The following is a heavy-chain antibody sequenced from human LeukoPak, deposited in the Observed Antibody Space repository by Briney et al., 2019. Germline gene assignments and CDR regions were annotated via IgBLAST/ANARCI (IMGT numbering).Heavy chain of an antibody. CDR3: ARGPRATATQAFDI. Sequence: SETLSLTCTVSDGSITNSYWSWIRQPAGKGLEGIGRIYTTGSTNYNPSLNSRGTMSVDTSKNQFSLTLNSVTAADTAVYYSARGPRATATQAFDIWGQGTLVTVSS. D-gene: IGHD2-15*01. J-gene: IGHJ3*02. CDR2: IYTTGST. CDR1: DGSITNSY. V-gene: IGHV4-4*07.